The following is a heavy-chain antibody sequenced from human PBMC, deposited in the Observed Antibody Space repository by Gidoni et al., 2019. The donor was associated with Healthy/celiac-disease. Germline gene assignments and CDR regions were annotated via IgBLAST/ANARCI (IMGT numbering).Heavy chain of an antibody. D-gene: IGHD3-22*01. CDR1: GGSISRGDYY. CDR3: ARGRVTHRGYYMDV. V-gene: IGHV4-30-4*01. J-gene: IGHJ6*03. Sequence: QVQLQESGPGLVKPSQTLSPTCTVSGGSISRGDYYWSWIRQPPGKGLEWIGYIYYSGSTYYNPSLKSRVTISVDTSKNQFSLKLSSVTAADTAVYYCARGRVTHRGYYMDVWGKGTTVTVSS. CDR2: IYYSGST.